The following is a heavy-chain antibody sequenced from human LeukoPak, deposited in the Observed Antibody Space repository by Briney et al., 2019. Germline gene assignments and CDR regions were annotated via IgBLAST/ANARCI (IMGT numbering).Heavy chain of an antibody. D-gene: IGHD3-10*01. CDR3: ARRLDYYGSGGGFDP. CDR1: GGSISSSSYY. V-gene: IGHV4-39*01. CDR2: IYYSGST. J-gene: IGHJ5*02. Sequence: SETLSLTCTVSGGSISSSSYYWGWIRQPPGKGLEWIGSIYYSGSTYYNPSLKSRVTISVDTSKNQFSLKLSSVTAADTAVYYCARRLDYYGSGGGFDPWGQGTLVTVFS.